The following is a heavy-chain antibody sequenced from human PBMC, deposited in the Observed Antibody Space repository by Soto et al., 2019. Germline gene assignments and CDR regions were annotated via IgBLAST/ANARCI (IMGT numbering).Heavy chain of an antibody. J-gene: IGHJ4*02. Sequence: QVHLVQSVAEVTKPGSSVKVSCTASGGAFTSYSFLWVRQAPGQGLEWMGGIIPMSGTTNYALKFQGRVTMTADVPTTTAYIELSSLRSEDTAIYYCARDNTGLDYWGQGHLVTVSS. CDR3: ARDNTGLDY. D-gene: IGHD1-1*01. CDR1: GGAFTSYS. CDR2: IIPMSGTT. V-gene: IGHV1-69*12.